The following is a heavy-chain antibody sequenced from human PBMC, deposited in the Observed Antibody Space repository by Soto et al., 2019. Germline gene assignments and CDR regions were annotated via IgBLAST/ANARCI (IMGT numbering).Heavy chain of an antibody. D-gene: IGHD6-19*01. Sequence: SATTLVNPTQTLTLPCSFSGFSLDTSGVGVGWIRQPPGKALDWLALMYWNDDKRYNPSLKSRLTITKVTSKNQVVLTMTNMDPVDPATYYWSHREDSGSPHYWGQGTLVTVS. CDR2: MYWNDDK. J-gene: IGHJ4*02. V-gene: IGHV2-5*01. CDR1: GFSLDTSGVG. CDR3: SHREDSGSPHY.